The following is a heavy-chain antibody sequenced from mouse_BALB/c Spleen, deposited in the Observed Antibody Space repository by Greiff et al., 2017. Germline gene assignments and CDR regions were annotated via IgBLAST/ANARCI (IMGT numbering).Heavy chain of an antibody. CDR1: GYTFTSYW. J-gene: IGHJ3*01. V-gene: IGHV1-7*01. CDR3: ARGYGSSPWFAY. CDR2: INPSTGYT. D-gene: IGHD1-1*01. Sequence: VKLLESGAELAKPGASVKMSCKASGYTFTSYWMHWVKQRPGQGLEWIGYINPSTGYTEYNQKFKDKATLTADKSSSTAYMQLSSLTSEDSAVYYCARGYGSSPWFAYWGQGTLVTVSA.